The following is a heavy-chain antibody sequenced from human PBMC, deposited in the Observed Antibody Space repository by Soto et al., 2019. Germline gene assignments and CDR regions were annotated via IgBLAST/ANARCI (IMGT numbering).Heavy chain of an antibody. V-gene: IGHV1-69*06. Sequence: QVELVQSGAEVKKPGSSVKVSCQASEDTFRNYAISWVRQAPGQGLEWMGGIIPIFGTANYAQKFQGRVTLIADTTANTVYLELSSLRCEDTAVYYCASSKYDSSAYDYWYLGLWGRGTLVTVSS. CDR3: ASSKYDSSAYDYWYLGL. CDR2: IIPIFGTA. J-gene: IGHJ2*01. D-gene: IGHD3-22*01. CDR1: EDTFRNYA.